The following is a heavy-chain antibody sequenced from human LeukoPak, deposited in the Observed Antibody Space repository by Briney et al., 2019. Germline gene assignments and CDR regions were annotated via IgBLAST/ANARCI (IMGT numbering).Heavy chain of an antibody. Sequence: GRSLRLSCAASGFTFSSYAMHWVRQAPGKGLEWVAVISYDGSNKYYADSVKGRFTISRDNSKNTLYLQMNSLRAGDTAVYYCAGDFTATDAFDIWGQGTMVTVSS. CDR2: ISYDGSNK. D-gene: IGHD2-21*02. CDR3: AGDFTATDAFDI. V-gene: IGHV3-30-3*01. J-gene: IGHJ3*02. CDR1: GFTFSSYA.